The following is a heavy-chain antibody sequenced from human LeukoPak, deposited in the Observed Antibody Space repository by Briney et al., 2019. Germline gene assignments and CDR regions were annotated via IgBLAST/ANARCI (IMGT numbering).Heavy chain of an antibody. CDR3: ARDQAVRLLQTSSTYFKHVFAI. CDR2: ISAYNGNT. J-gene: IGHJ3*02. D-gene: IGHD6-13*01. V-gene: IGHV1-18*01. CDR1: GYTFTNYG. Sequence: ASVKVSCKTSGYTFTNYGISWVRQAPGLGLEWMGWISAYNGNTNYAQKVQGRVTMTTDTSTSTAYMELRSLRFDDTAVYYCARDQAVRLLQTSSTYFKHVFAIWGQGSMVTVSS.